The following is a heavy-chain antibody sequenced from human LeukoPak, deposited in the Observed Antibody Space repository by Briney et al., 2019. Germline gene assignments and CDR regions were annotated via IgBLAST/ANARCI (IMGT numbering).Heavy chain of an antibody. CDR2: ISSSSGYI. CDR1: GFTFNSYS. Sequence: GGSLRLSCAASGFTFNSYSMNWVRQTPGKGLEWVSSISSSSGYINYADSVKGRFTISRDNAKNSLYLQMNSLRAEDTALYYCAKGTVVTGGFDYWGQGTLVTVSS. CDR3: AKGTVVTGGFDY. V-gene: IGHV3-21*04. D-gene: IGHD4-23*01. J-gene: IGHJ4*02.